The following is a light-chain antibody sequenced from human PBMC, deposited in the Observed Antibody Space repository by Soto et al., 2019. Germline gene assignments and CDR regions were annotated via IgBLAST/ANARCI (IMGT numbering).Light chain of an antibody. Sequence: QSALTQPASVSGSPGQSITISCTGTSSDVGGYKYVSWYQQHPGKAPKLMIYDVSNRPSGVSSRFSGSKSDNTASLTISGLQAEDEADYYCSSSTSSSIVLFGGGTKLTVL. CDR1: SSDVGGYKY. CDR2: DVS. V-gene: IGLV2-14*03. CDR3: SSSTSSSIVL. J-gene: IGLJ2*01.